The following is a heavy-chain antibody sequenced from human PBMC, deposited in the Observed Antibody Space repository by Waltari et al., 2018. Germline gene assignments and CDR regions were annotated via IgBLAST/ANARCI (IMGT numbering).Heavy chain of an antibody. Sequence: QVQLVQSGAEVKKPGASVKVACKASGYTFTSYDIIWVRQATGQGLEWMGWMNPNTGNTGYEQKFQGRVTMTRDTAISTAYMELSSLRSDDTAVYYCGGLPYSGTWYNNGIDSWGQGTLVTASS. D-gene: IGHD1-26*01. J-gene: IGHJ5*01. CDR2: MNPNTGNT. CDR3: GGLPYSGTWYNNGIDS. CDR1: GYTFTSYD. V-gene: IGHV1-8*01.